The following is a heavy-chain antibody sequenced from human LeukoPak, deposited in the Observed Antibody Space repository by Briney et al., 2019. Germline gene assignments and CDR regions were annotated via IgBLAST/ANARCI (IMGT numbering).Heavy chain of an antibody. V-gene: IGHV1-46*01. D-gene: IGHD3-22*01. CDR1: GYTFTSYY. Sequence: GASVKVSCKASGYTFTSYYMHWVRQAPGQGLEWMGIINPSGGSTSYAQKFQGRVTMTRNTSISTAYMELSSLRSEDTAVYYCASGPMPSYDSSGYPNDKSDYWGQGTLVTVSS. J-gene: IGHJ4*02. CDR2: INPSGGST. CDR3: ASGPMPSYDSSGYPNDKSDY.